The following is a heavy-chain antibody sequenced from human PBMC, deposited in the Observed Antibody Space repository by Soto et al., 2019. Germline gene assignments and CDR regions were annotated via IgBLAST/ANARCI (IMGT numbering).Heavy chain of an antibody. V-gene: IGHV4-30-2*01. J-gene: IGHJ3*01. Sequence: QVQLKESGSGLVKPAQTLSLTCAVSGGSITSGGFSWSWIRQPPGKGLEWIGYVHHTGNTGYHPSLGSRVTISLDRSRNLFSLNLTSVTAADTATYYCAKECGGTCLDAFDVWGPGTTVIASS. CDR2: VHHTGNT. CDR1: GGSITSGGFS. D-gene: IGHD2-15*01. CDR3: AKECGGTCLDAFDV.